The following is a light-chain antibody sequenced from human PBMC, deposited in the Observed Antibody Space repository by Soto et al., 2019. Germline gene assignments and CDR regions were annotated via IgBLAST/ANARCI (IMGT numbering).Light chain of an antibody. Sequence: EIVLTQSPGTLSLSPGERATLSCRASQSISSSYLAWYQQKPGQAPRLLIYGPSSRATGIPDRFSGSGSGTDFTLTINRLEPEDFAVYSCQQYDSSPRTFGQGTKVEIK. V-gene: IGKV3-20*01. J-gene: IGKJ1*01. CDR1: QSISSSY. CDR2: GPS. CDR3: QQYDSSPRT.